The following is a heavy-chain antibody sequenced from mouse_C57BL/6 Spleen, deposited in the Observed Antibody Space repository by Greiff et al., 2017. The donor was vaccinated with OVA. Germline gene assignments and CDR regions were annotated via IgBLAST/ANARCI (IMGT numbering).Heavy chain of an antibody. CDR1: GFNIKDDY. Sequence: EVQLQQSGAELVRPGASVKLSCTASGFNIKDDYMHWVKQRPEQGLEWIGWLDPENGDTEYASKFQGKATITADTSSNTAYLQLSSLTSEDTAVYYCTTCGSRDFDDWGQGTTLTVSS. V-gene: IGHV14-4*01. J-gene: IGHJ2*01. CDR3: TTCGSRDFDD. D-gene: IGHD1-1*01. CDR2: LDPENGDT.